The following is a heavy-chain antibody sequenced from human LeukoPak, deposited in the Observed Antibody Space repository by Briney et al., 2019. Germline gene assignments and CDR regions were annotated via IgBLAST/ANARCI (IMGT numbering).Heavy chain of an antibody. D-gene: IGHD4-17*01. Sequence: SETLSLTCTVSGGSISSGDYYWSWIRQPPGKGLEWIGYIYYSGSTYYNPSLKSRVTISVDTSKNQFSLKLSSVTAADTAVYYCARGKIGYGDFFDYWGQGTLVTVSS. CDR2: IYYSGST. CDR1: GGSISSGDYY. J-gene: IGHJ4*02. CDR3: ARGKIGYGDFFDY. V-gene: IGHV4-30-4*01.